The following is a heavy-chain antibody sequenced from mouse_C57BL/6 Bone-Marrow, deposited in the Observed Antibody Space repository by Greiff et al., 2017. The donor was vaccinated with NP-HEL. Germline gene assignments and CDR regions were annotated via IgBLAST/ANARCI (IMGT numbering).Heavy chain of an antibody. D-gene: IGHD2-1*01. CDR2: IYPRSGNT. CDR3: ARKDYGNYGNAMDY. Sequence: VQVVESGAELARPGASVKLSCKASGYTFTSYGISWVKQRTGQGLEWIGEIYPRSGNTYYNEKFKGKATLTADKSSSTAYMELRSLTSEDSAVYFCARKDYGNYGNAMDYWGQGTSVTVSS. CDR1: GYTFTSYG. V-gene: IGHV1-81*01. J-gene: IGHJ4*01.